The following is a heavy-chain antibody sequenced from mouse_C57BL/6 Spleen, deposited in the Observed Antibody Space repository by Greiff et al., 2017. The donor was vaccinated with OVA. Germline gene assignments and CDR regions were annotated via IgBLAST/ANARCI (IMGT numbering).Heavy chain of an antibody. Sequence: QVQLKQSGAELARPGASVKLSCKASGYTFTSYGISWVKQRTGQGLEWIGEIYPRSGNTYYNEKFKGKATLTADKSSSTAYMELRSLTSEDSAVYFCARPLSGHFDYWGQGTTLTVSS. J-gene: IGHJ2*01. CDR2: IYPRSGNT. CDR1: GYTFTSYG. D-gene: IGHD3-2*02. CDR3: ARPLSGHFDY. V-gene: IGHV1-81*01.